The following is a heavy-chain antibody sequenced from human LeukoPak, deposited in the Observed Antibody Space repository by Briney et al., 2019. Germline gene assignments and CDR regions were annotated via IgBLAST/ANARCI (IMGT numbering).Heavy chain of an antibody. D-gene: IGHD6-13*01. CDR1: GASIRSGDYY. J-gene: IGHJ4*02. CDR2: IYDSGST. CDR3: ARGGIAAAGTYFGFDY. V-gene: IGHV4-30-4*01. Sequence: SETLSLTCTVSGASIRSGDYYWSWIRQPPGKGLEWIGYIYDSGSTYYNPSLKSRITISVDTSENRFSLKLSSVTATDTAVYYCARGGIAAAGTYFGFDYWGQGTLVTVSS.